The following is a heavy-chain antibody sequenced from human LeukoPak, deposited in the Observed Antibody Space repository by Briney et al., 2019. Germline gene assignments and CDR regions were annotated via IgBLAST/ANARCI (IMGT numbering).Heavy chain of an antibody. D-gene: IGHD3-3*01. CDR3: ARDIRPRVESFDY. J-gene: IGHJ4*02. CDR2: INPKSGGT. V-gene: IGHV1-2*02. CDR1: GYTFTGYY. Sequence: ASVKVSCKASGYTFTGYYMHWVRQAPGQGLEWMGWINPKSGGTNYAQKFQGRVTMTRDTSINTAYMELSRVRSDDTAIYYCARDIRPRVESFDYWGQGTLVTVSS.